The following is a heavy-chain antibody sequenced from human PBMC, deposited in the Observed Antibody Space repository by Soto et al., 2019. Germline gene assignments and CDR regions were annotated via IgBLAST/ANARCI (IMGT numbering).Heavy chain of an antibody. CDR1: GFPSSNYA. Sequence: GGSLRLSCAASGFPSSNYAMSCVRQGPGKGLDWVSTINSSGGTTYCTDSAKGRFSISKDNSKNTLYLQMNSMRAEDTAVYHCAKVVGAATGAIYYYYFGMDVCGQGTKVTVSS. J-gene: IGHJ6*02. V-gene: IGHV3-23*01. CDR2: INSSGGTT. D-gene: IGHD6-13*01. CDR3: AKVVGAATGAIYYYYFGMDV.